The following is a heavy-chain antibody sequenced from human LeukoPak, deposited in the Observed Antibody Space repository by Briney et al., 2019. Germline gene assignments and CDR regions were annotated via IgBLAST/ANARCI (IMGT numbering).Heavy chain of an antibody. V-gene: IGHV4-4*02. Sequence: SETLSLTCAVSGGSISSSNWWSWVRPPPGKGLEWIGEIYHSGSTNYNPPLKSRVTISVDKSKNQFSLKLSSVTAADTAVYYCARGTRNLIRGRPNWFDPWGQGTLVTVSS. J-gene: IGHJ5*02. CDR1: GGSISSSNW. CDR2: IYHSGST. D-gene: IGHD2-15*01. CDR3: ARGTRNLIRGRPNWFDP.